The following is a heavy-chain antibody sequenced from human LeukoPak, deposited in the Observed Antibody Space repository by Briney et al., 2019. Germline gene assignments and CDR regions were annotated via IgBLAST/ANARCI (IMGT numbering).Heavy chain of an antibody. J-gene: IGHJ3*02. V-gene: IGHV4-34*01. D-gene: IGHD3-22*01. CDR2: INHSGST. CDR1: GGSFSGYY. Sequence: SETLSLTCAVYGGSFSGYYWSWIRQPPGKGLEWIGEINHSGSTNYNPSLKSRVTISVDTSKNQFSLKLSSVTAADTAVYSCARRTFYYDSSGYLQPDAFDIWGPGTMVTVSS. CDR3: ARRTFYYDSSGYLQPDAFDI.